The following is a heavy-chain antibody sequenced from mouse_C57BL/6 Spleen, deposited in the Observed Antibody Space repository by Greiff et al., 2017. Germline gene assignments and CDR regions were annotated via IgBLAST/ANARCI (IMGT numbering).Heavy chain of an antibody. CDR3: ARSGDHYAMDY. CDR1: GYSFTGYY. J-gene: IGHJ4*01. V-gene: IGHV1-42*01. D-gene: IGHD3-1*01. Sequence: EVQLQQSGPELVKPGASVKLSCKASGYSFTGYYMNWVKQSPEKSLEWIGEINPSTGGTTYNQKFKAKATLTVDNSSSTAYMQLKSLTSEDAAVYYCARSGDHYAMDYWGQGTSVTVSS. CDR2: INPSTGGT.